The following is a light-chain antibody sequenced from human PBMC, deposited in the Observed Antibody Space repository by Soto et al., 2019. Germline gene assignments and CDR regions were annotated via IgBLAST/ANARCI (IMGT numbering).Light chain of an antibody. CDR2: DVN. CDR1: SSDIGGYNY. CDR3: SSYTSSTTPYV. Sequence: QSVLTQPASGSWSPGPSITLSCTGTSSDIGGYNYVSWYQQYPGKAPKLMIYDVNNRPSGVSNRFSASKSGNTASLTISGLQAEDEADYYCSSYTSSTTPYVFGSGTKVTVL. V-gene: IGLV2-14*01. J-gene: IGLJ1*01.